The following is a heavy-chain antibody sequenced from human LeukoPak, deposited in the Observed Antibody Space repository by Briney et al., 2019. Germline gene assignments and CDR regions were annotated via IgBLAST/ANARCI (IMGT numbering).Heavy chain of an antibody. J-gene: IGHJ4*02. Sequence: GGSLRLSCAASGFTFSSYGMHWVRQAPGMGLEWVSSITGDGGGKYYADSVKGRFTISRDNAKNSLYLQMNSLRAEDTAVYYCAREGAVAVFDYWGQGTLVTVSS. V-gene: IGHV3-21*04. CDR1: GFTFSSYG. D-gene: IGHD6-19*01. CDR3: AREGAVAVFDY. CDR2: ITGDGGGK.